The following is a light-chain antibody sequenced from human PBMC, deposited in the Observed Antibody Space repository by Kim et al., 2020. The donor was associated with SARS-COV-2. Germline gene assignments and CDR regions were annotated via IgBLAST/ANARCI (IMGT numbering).Light chain of an antibody. CDR1: SSDAGNDNY. Sequence: QPLTKSGTGTSSDAGNDNYASWYQQHPGKAPKLMIYDVSDRPSGVSHRFAGSKSGNTASLTTSGLQAEDEVDYYSSSIKSSSTLVVFGGGTQLTVL. J-gene: IGLJ2*01. CDR2: DVS. V-gene: IGLV2-14*03. CDR3: SSIKSSSTLVV.